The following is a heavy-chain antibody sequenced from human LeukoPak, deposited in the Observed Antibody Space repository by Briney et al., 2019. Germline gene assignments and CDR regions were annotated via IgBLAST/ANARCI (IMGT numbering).Heavy chain of an antibody. CDR1: GYTFTSYG. Sequence: ASVKVSCKASGYTFTSYGISWVRQAPGQGLEGMEWISAYNGNTNYAQKLQGRVTMTTDTSTSTAYMELRSLRSDDTAVYYCARGLTVGIFGEGFDPWGQGTLVTVSS. V-gene: IGHV1-18*01. CDR2: ISAYNGNT. J-gene: IGHJ5*02. D-gene: IGHD3-3*01. CDR3: ARGLTVGIFGEGFDP.